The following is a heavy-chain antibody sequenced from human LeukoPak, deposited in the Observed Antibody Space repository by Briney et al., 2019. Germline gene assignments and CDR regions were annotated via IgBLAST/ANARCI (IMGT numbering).Heavy chain of an antibody. CDR3: ASLTLHHNWFDP. J-gene: IGHJ5*02. D-gene: IGHD2-21*01. V-gene: IGHV1-2*02. CDR2: INPNSGGT. Sequence: ASVKVSCKASGYTFTSYGISWVRQAPGQGLEWMGWINPNSGGTNYAQKFQGRVTMTRDTSISTAYMELSRLRSDDAAVYYCASLTLHHNWFDPWGQGTLVTVSS. CDR1: GYTFTSYG.